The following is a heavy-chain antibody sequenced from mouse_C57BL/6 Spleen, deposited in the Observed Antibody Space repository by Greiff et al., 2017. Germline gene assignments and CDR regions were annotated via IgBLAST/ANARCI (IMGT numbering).Heavy chain of an antibody. CDR3: ASYDYPYAMDY. Sequence: QVQLQQPGAELVKPGASVKLSCKASGYTFTSYWMQWVKQRPGQGLAWIGEIDPSDSYTNYNQKFKGKATLTVDTSSSTAYMQLSSLTSEDSAVYYSASYDYPYAMDYWGQGTSVTVST. V-gene: IGHV1-50*01. D-gene: IGHD2-4*01. CDR2: IDPSDSYT. J-gene: IGHJ4*01. CDR1: GYTFTSYW.